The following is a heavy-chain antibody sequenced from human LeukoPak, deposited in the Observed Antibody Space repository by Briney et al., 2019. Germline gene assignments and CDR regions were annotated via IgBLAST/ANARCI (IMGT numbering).Heavy chain of an antibody. Sequence: ASVKVSCKAFGYSFTSYGISWVRQAPGQGLEWMGWISTYNANANYALKLQGRVTLTTDTSTSTAYMELKSLRSDDTAVYYCAREECSIGVCYPSGYWGQGTLVTVSS. CDR1: GYSFTSYG. V-gene: IGHV1-18*01. J-gene: IGHJ4*02. CDR2: ISTYNANA. CDR3: AREECSIGVCYPSGY. D-gene: IGHD2-8*01.